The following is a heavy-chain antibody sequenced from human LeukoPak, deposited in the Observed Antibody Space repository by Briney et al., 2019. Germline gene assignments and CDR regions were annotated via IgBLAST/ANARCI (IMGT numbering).Heavy chain of an antibody. D-gene: IGHD3-22*01. CDR2: ISYDGSNK. V-gene: IGHV3-30*03. CDR3: ARDDSSGYGDY. CDR1: GFTFSSYG. Sequence: GGSLRLSCAASGFTFSSYGMHWVRQAPGKGLEWVAVISYDGSNKYYADSVKGRFTISRDNSKNTLYLQMNSLRAEDTAVYYCARDDSSGYGDYWGQGTLVTVSS. J-gene: IGHJ4*02.